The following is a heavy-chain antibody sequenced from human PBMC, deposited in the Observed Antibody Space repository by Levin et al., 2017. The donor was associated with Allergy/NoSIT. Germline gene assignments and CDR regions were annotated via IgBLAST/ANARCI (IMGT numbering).Heavy chain of an antibody. D-gene: IGHD3-16*01. V-gene: IGHV3-23*01. Sequence: PGGSLRLSCAASGFTFSKFDMSWVRQAPGKGLEWVSLISGSGGKTYFADSVKGRFTISRDNSKNTLSLQMNSLRAEDTAIYYCAKDLRGAESGFDYWGQGTLVTVSS. CDR2: ISGSGGKT. CDR1: GFTFSKFD. CDR3: AKDLRGAESGFDY. J-gene: IGHJ4*02.